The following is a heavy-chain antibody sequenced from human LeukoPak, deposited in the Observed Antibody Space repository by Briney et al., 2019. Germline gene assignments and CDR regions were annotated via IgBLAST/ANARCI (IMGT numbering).Heavy chain of an antibody. Sequence: ASVKVSCKVSGYTLTELSMHWVRQAPGKGLEWMGWINPNTGGTNYPQNFQGRVTMTRDTSISTAYMELSRLRSDDTAVYYCARPSSGSSVGTFDIWGQGTMVTVSS. D-gene: IGHD6-19*01. CDR2: INPNTGGT. J-gene: IGHJ3*02. CDR1: GYTLTELS. V-gene: IGHV1-2*02. CDR3: ARPSSGSSVGTFDI.